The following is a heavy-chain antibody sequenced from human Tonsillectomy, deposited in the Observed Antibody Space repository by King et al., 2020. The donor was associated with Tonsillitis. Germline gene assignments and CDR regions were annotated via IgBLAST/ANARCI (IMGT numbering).Heavy chain of an antibody. CDR2: ISSSGSTI. D-gene: IGHD3-10*02. CDR3: ASGLFQYNWFDP. CDR1: GFTFSSYE. V-gene: IGHV3-48*03. J-gene: IGHJ5*02. Sequence: VQLVESGGGLVQPGVSLRLSCAASGFTFSSYEMNCVRQAPGKGLELGEYISSSGSTIYDADSVKGRFTISRDNAKNSLYLQMNSLRAEDTAVYYCASGLFQYNWFDPWGQGTLVTVSS.